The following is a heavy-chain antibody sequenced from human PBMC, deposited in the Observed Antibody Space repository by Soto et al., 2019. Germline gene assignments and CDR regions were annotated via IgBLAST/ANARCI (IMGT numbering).Heavy chain of an antibody. V-gene: IGHV1-69*13. CDR3: ARGDGSGSRDYYYYGTDV. D-gene: IGHD3-10*01. Sequence: SVKVSCKASGGTFSSYAISWVRQAPGQGLEWMGGIIPIFGTANYAQKFQGRVTITADESTSTAYMELSSLRSEDTAVYYCARGDGSGSRDYYYYGTDVWGQGTTVTVSS. CDR2: IIPIFGTA. J-gene: IGHJ6*02. CDR1: GGTFSSYA.